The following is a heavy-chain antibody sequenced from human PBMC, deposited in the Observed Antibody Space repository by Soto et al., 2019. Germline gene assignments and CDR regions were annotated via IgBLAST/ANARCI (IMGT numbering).Heavy chain of an antibody. CDR1: GFTFTDYY. V-gene: IGHV3-11*01. CDR3: ARVRSTFPDY. D-gene: IGHD2-15*01. CDR2: ITPSGTTI. Sequence: VQLVESGGALVKPGGSLRLSCAASGFTFTDYYMSWIRQAPGKGPEWISYITPSGTTIKYADSVRGRFTISRDNAKNSLSLQMNSLRADDTAVYYCARVRSTFPDYWGQGTLVTVSS. J-gene: IGHJ4*02.